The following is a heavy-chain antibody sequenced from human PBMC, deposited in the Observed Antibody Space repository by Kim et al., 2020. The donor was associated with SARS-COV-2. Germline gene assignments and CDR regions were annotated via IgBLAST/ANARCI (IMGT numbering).Heavy chain of an antibody. J-gene: IGHJ6*02. V-gene: IGHV1-18*04. D-gene: IGHD4-17*01. CDR1: GYTFTSYG. Sequence: ASVKVSCKASGYTFTSYGISWVRQAPGQGLEWMGWISAYNGNTNYAQKLQGRVTMTTDTSTSTAYMELRSLRSDDTAVYYCARDQATTVTTYIYYYYGMDVWGQGTTVTVSS. CDR3: ARDQATTVTTYIYYYYGMDV. CDR2: ISAYNGNT.